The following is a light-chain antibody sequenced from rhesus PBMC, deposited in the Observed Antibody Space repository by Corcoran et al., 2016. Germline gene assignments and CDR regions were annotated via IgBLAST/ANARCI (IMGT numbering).Light chain of an antibody. Sequence: DIVMTQTPLSLPVTLGEPASISCRSSQSLLDSEDGNTYLEWYLQKPGQSPQVLIFEVSNRAAGVPDRFRGRGADTVFTLKISRVEAEDVGVYYCMQALEFPFTFGPGTKLDIK. CDR3: MQALEFPFT. CDR1: QSLLDSEDGNTY. J-gene: IGKJ3*01. CDR2: EVS. V-gene: IGKV2-104*01.